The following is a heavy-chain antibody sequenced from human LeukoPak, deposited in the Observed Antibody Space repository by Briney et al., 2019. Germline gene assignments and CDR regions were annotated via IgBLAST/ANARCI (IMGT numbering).Heavy chain of an antibody. V-gene: IGHV3-7*01. CDR2: IKQDGSEK. Sequence: GGSLRLSCVVSGFTFSNYWMSWVRQAPGKGLEWVANIKQDGSEKYYVDSVKGRFTISRDNAKNSLYLQMNSLRAEDTAVYYCARGRDYYDSSGYYPTDYWGQGTLVTVSS. J-gene: IGHJ4*02. CDR1: GFTFSNYW. CDR3: ARGRDYYDSSGYYPTDY. D-gene: IGHD3-22*01.